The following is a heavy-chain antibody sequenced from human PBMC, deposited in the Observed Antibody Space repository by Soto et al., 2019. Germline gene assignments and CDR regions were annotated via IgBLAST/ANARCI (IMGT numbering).Heavy chain of an antibody. CDR1: AFTFSDHL. V-gene: IGHV3-72*01. CDR2: SRDKAHSYTT. Sequence: EVQLVESGGGLVQPGGSLRLSCEVSAFTFSDHLLDWVRQAPGKGLEWVGRSRDKAHSYTTEYAASVKGRFTISRDDSRNSLYLQMNSLKTEDTAVYYCARNLAYGGGYTFDYWGQGTLVTVSS. J-gene: IGHJ4*02. D-gene: IGHD2-21*01. CDR3: ARNLAYGGGYTFDY.